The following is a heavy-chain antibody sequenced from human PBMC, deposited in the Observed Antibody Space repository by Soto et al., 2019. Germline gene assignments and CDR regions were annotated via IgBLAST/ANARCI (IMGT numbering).Heavy chain of an antibody. D-gene: IGHD2-15*01. J-gene: IGHJ5*02. CDR3: ARVVAATEPWFDP. CDR2: ISSSGSTI. CDR1: GFTFSDYY. Sequence: GGSLRLSCAASGFTFSDYYMSWIRQAPGKGLEWVSYISSSGSTIYYADSVKGRFTISRDNAKNSLYLQMNSLRAEDTAVYYCARVVAATEPWFDPWGQGTLVTVSS. V-gene: IGHV3-11*01.